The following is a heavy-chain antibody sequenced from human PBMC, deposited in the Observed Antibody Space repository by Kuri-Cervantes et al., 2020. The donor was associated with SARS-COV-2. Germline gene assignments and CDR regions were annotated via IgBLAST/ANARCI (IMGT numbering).Heavy chain of an antibody. Sequence: GESLKISCAASGFTFSSYSMNWVRQAPGKGLVWVSRINSDGSSTSYADSVKGRFTISRDNAKNTLYLQMNSLRAEDTAVYYCATQGTIYYYDTLWGQGTLVTVSS. V-gene: IGHV3-74*01. CDR1: GFTFSSYS. CDR3: ATQGTIYYYDTL. CDR2: INSDGSST. D-gene: IGHD3-22*01. J-gene: IGHJ4*02.